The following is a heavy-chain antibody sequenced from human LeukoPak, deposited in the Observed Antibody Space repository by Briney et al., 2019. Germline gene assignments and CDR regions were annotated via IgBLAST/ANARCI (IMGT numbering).Heavy chain of an antibody. D-gene: IGHD4-17*01. CDR3: ATLDYGDYGGVDDAFDI. J-gene: IGHJ3*02. CDR1: GFTFSSYG. CDR2: IWYDGSNK. V-gene: IGHV3-33*01. Sequence: GRSLRLSYAASGFTFSSYGMHWVRQAPGKGLEWVAVIWYDGSNKYYADSVKGRFTISRDNSKNTLYLQMNSLRAEDTAVYYCATLDYGDYGGVDDAFDIWGQGTMVTVSS.